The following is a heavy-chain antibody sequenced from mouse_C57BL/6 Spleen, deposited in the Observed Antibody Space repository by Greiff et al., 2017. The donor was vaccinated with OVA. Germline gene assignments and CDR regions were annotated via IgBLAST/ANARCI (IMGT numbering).Heavy chain of an antibody. CDR3: VRLNSYGSSWYFDV. CDR1: GFSFNTYA. J-gene: IGHJ1*03. CDR2: IRSKSNNYAT. V-gene: IGHV10-1*01. D-gene: IGHD1-1*01. Sequence: EVMLVESGGGLVQPKGSLTLSCAASGFSFNTYAMNWVRQAPGKGLEWVARIRSKSNNYATYYADSVKDRFTISRDDSESMLYLQMNNLKTEDTAMYYCVRLNSYGSSWYFDVWGTGTTVTVSS.